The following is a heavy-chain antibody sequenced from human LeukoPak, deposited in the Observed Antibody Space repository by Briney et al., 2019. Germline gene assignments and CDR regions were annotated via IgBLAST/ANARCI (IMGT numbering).Heavy chain of an antibody. CDR2: IYFSGST. V-gene: IGHV4-59*01. CDR1: GGSISNYY. D-gene: IGHD3-16*01. J-gene: IGHJ4*02. Sequence: SETLSLTCSVSGGSISNYYWRWIRQPPRKGLEWIGCIYFSGSTHYNPSLKSRVNISVDTSKSQFSLKLSSVTAADTAMYYCAGLRYYFDYWGQGTLVTVSS. CDR3: AGLRYYFDY.